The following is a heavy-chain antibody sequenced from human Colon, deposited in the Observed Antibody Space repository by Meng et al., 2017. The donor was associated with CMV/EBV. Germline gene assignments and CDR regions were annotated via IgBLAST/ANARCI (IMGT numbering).Heavy chain of an antibody. CDR1: CFTFTRYY. CDR3: ARVRTYYYDSSPGADYGMDV. V-gene: IGHV1-8*03. J-gene: IGHJ6*02. Sequence: ASFMVSCKASCFTFTRYYMQWVRQATAQGLEWMGWMNPNSGNRGYAQKFQGRVTITRNTSISTAYMDLSSLRSEDTAVYYCARVRTYYYDSSPGADYGMDVWGQGTTVTVSS. D-gene: IGHD3-22*01. CDR2: MNPNSGNR.